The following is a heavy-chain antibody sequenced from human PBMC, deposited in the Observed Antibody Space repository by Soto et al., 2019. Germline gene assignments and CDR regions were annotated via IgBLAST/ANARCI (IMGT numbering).Heavy chain of an antibody. Sequence: QVQMQESGPGLVKPSQTLYLTCSVSGGSIIDSGSFYWNWIRQHPGKGLEWIGYIYYSGSTYYNRSLKSRATISLDTSKNQFSLKLTSGPAADTAIYYCARGEVVASNWFDPWGQGTLVTVSS. D-gene: IGHD2-15*01. CDR2: IYYSGST. CDR1: GGSIIDSGSFY. J-gene: IGHJ5*02. V-gene: IGHV4-31*03. CDR3: ARGEVVASNWFDP.